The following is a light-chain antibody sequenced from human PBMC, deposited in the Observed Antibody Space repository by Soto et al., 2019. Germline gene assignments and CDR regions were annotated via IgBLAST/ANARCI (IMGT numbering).Light chain of an antibody. CDR3: QQYNSFSLT. CDR2: DAS. V-gene: IGKV1-5*01. J-gene: IGKJ4*01. CDR1: QSIDRW. Sequence: DIQMTPSPSTLPASVRDRVTITCRASQSIDRWMAWYQQKPGQAPKLLIYDASSLESGVPSRFSGSGSGTEFTLTISGLQPDDFASYYCQQYNSFSLTFGGGTKVDIK.